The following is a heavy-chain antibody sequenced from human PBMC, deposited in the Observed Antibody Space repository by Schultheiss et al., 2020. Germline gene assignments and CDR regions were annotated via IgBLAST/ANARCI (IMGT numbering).Heavy chain of an antibody. D-gene: IGHD2-15*01. V-gene: IGHV4-31*03. Sequence: SATLSLTCTVSGGSISSGGYYWSWIRQLPGKGLEWIGYIYYSGSTYYNLSLKSRVTISVDTSKNQFSLKLRSVTAADTAVYYCAGDREGYCSGGSCFHFDYWGQGTLV. J-gene: IGHJ4*02. CDR1: GGSISSGGYY. CDR2: IYYSGST. CDR3: AGDREGYCSGGSCFHFDY.